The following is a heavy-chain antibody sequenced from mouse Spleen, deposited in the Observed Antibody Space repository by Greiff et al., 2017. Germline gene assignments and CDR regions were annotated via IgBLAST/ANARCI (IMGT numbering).Heavy chain of an antibody. CDR3: AHYYGSSPFAY. Sequence: VQLQQSGAELVKPGASVKISCKASGYTFTDYYMNWVKQSHGKSLEWIGDINPNNGGTSYNQKFKGKATLTVDKSSSTAYMELRSLTSEDSAVYYCAHYYGSSPFAYWGQGTLVTVSA. J-gene: IGHJ3*01. CDR2: INPNNGGT. V-gene: IGHV1-26*01. D-gene: IGHD1-1*01. CDR1: GYTFTDYY.